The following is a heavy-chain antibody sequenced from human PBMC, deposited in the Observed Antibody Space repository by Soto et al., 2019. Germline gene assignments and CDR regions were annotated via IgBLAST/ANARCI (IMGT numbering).Heavy chain of an antibody. CDR3: ARGGYCSSTSCHTRDDY. CDR2: ISSSGGNI. J-gene: IGHJ4*02. V-gene: IGHV3-21*01. D-gene: IGHD2-2*03. Sequence: PVGSLRLSCAASGFTFSSYAMSWVRQAPGKGLEWVSSISSSGGNIYYADSVKGRFTISRDNAKNSLYLQMNSLRAEDTAVYYCARGGYCSSTSCHTRDDYWGQGTLVTVSS. CDR1: GFTFSSYA.